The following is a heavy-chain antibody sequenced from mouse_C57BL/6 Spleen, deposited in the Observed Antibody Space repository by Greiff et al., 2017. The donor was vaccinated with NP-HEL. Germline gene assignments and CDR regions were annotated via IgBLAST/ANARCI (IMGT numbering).Heavy chain of an antibody. D-gene: IGHD4-1*01. J-gene: IGHJ2*01. V-gene: IGHV1-55*01. CDR1: GYTFTSYW. CDR2: IYPGSGST. CDR3: ARTGTSVRYFDY. Sequence: QVQLQQPGAELVKPGASVKMSCKASGYTFTSYWITWVKQRPGPGLEWIGDIYPGSGSTNYNEKFKSKATLTVDTSASTAYMQLSSLTSEDSAVYYCARTGTSVRYFDYWGQGTTLTVSS.